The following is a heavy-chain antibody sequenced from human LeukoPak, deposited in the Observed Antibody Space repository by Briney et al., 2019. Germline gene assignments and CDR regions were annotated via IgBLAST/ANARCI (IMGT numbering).Heavy chain of an antibody. J-gene: IGHJ4*02. CDR3: ARSGRRITFGGTPHGTYFDY. CDR1: GYSISSSNW. D-gene: IGHD3-16*01. Sequence: SKTLSLTCAVSGYSISSSNWWGWIRQPPGKGLEWIGYIYYSGSTYYNPSLKSRVTMSVDTSKNQFSLKLSSVTAVDTAVYYCARSGRRITFGGTPHGTYFDYWGQGTLVTVSS. V-gene: IGHV4-28*01. CDR2: IYYSGST.